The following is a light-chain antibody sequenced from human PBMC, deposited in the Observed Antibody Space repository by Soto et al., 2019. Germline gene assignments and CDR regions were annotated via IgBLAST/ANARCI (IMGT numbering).Light chain of an antibody. Sequence: QSALTQPASVSGSPGQSITISCTGTSSDVGGYNYVSWYQQHPGKAPKLMIYDVSNRPSGVSNRFSGSKSGNTASLTISWLQAEDEADYYCSSYTSSSTLVFGTGTKVTVL. J-gene: IGLJ1*01. V-gene: IGLV2-14*01. CDR2: DVS. CDR3: SSYTSSSTLV. CDR1: SSDVGGYNY.